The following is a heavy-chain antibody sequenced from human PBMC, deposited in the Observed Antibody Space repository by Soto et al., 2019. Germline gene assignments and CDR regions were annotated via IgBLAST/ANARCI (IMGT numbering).Heavy chain of an antibody. D-gene: IGHD1-20*01. CDR1: GGSVSSGGYY. V-gene: IGHV4-61*08. Sequence: SDTLSLTCTLSGGSVSSGGYYWSWIRQPPGKGLEWIGEINHSGSTNYNPSLKSRVTISVDTSKNQFSLKLSSVTAADTAVYYCARGRYNWNYWGQGTLVTVSS. CDR2: INHSGST. CDR3: ARGRYNWNY. J-gene: IGHJ4*02.